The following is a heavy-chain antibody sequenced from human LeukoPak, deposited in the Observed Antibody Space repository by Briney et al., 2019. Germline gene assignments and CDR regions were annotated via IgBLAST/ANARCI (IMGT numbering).Heavy chain of an antibody. Sequence: SETLSFTCTVSGGSMRSYYWSWIRQPPGKGLEWIGYIYYSGSTIYNPSLKSRVTISLDTSKNQFSLKMNSVTAADTAVYYCARMGNPATVTADYWGQGTLVTVSS. CDR1: GGSMRSYY. CDR2: IYYSGST. J-gene: IGHJ4*02. D-gene: IGHD4-17*01. V-gene: IGHV4-59*08. CDR3: ARMGNPATVTADY.